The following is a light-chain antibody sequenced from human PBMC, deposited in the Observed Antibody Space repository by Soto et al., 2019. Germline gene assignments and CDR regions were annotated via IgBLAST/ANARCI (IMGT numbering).Light chain of an antibody. CDR2: EVS. CDR1: SSDVGGYNY. CDR3: SSYTSSSPHVV. V-gene: IGLV2-14*01. J-gene: IGLJ2*01. Sequence: QSALTQPASVSGSPGQSITISCTGTSSDVGGYNYVSWYQQYPGKAPKLMIYEVSNRPSGVSNRFSGSKSGNTASLTISGLQAEDEADYYCSSYTSSSPHVVFGGGTKLTVL.